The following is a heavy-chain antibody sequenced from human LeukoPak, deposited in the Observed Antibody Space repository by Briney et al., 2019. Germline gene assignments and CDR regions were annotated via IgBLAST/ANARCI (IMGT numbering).Heavy chain of an antibody. J-gene: IGHJ5*01. V-gene: IGHV3-7*01. Sequence: GGSLRLSCAASEFTFSTYLMTWVRQAPGKGLEWVANIKQDGSEKYYADSVRGRFTISRDDGRKSLYLQMNSLRVEDTAVYYCAGERPSSSWYDFWGQGTLVTVSS. D-gene: IGHD6-13*01. CDR3: AGERPSSSWYDF. CDR1: EFTFSTYL. CDR2: IKQDGSEK.